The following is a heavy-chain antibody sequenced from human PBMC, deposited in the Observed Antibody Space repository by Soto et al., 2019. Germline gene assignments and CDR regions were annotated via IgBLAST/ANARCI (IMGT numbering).Heavy chain of an antibody. CDR2: ISSSSNTI. D-gene: IGHD5-12*01. V-gene: IGHV3-48*02. Sequence: EVQLVESGGGLVQPGGSLRLSCAASGFTFSNYAMDWVRQAPGKGLEWVSYISSSSNTIYYADSVKGRFTISRDNAKSSLYLQMNSLRDEDTAVYYCERDGREYSGFDPDYWGQGIQVTVSS. CDR3: ERDGREYSGFDPDY. J-gene: IGHJ4*02. CDR1: GFTFSNYA.